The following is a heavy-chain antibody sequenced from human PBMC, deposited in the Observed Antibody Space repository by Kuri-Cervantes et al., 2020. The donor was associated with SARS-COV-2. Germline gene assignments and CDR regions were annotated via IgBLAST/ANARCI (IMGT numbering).Heavy chain of an antibody. V-gene: IGHV3-53*01. J-gene: IGHJ4*02. Sequence: GGFLRLSCAASGFTVSSNYMSWVRQAPGKGLEWFSVINSGGSTYYADSVKGRFTISRDNSTNTLYLQMNSLRAEDTAVYYCAGTTSGLAYWGQGTLVTVSS. D-gene: IGHD4-17*01. CDR2: INSGGST. CDR3: AGTTSGLAY. CDR1: GFTVSSNY.